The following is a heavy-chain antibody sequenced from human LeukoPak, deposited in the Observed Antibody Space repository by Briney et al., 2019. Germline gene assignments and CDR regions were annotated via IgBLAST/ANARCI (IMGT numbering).Heavy chain of an antibody. J-gene: IGHJ4*02. CDR1: DGSISSYY. CDR3: ARLLNYGSGSYLDY. V-gene: IGHV4-59*08. Sequence: PSETLSLTCTVSDGSISSYYWSWIRQPPGKGLEWIGYIYYSGSTNYNPSLKSRVTISVDTSKNQFSLKLSSVTAADTAVYYCARLLNYGSGSYLDYWGQGTLVTVSS. CDR2: IYYSGST. D-gene: IGHD3-10*01.